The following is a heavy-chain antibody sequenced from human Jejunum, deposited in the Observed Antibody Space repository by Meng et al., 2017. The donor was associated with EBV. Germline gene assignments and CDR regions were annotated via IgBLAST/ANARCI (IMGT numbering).Heavy chain of an antibody. J-gene: IGHJ4*01. Sequence: GSACVTVTGSLFLTGVVSGGSIRSNNWWSGVRQPPGKGLEWIVEVHHGGSTNYNPSLKSRATMSVDKSKNDFSLKLSSVTAADTAVYYCTHYIWGTHPDGVYWGHGTLVTVSS. CDR3: THYIWGTHPDGVY. D-gene: IGHD3-16*01. CDR1: GGSIRSNNW. V-gene: IGHV4-4*02. CDR2: VHHGGST.